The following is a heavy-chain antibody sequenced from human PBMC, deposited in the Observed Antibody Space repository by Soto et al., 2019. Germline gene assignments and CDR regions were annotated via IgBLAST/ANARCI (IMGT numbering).Heavy chain of an antibody. CDR3: AREVYDILTGYSRGYFDL. Sequence: QVQLQESGPGLVKPSQTLSLTCTVSGGSISSGDYYWSWIRQPPGKGLAWVGYIYYSGSTYYNPSLKSRVTISVDTSKNQFSLKLSSVTAADTAVYYCAREVYDILTGYSRGYFDLWGRGTLVTVSS. J-gene: IGHJ2*01. CDR1: GGSISSGDYY. V-gene: IGHV4-30-4*01. D-gene: IGHD3-9*01. CDR2: IYYSGST.